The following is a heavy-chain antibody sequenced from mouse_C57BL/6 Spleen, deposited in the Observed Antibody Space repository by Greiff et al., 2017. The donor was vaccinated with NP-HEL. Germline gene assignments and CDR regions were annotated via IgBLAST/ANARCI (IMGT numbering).Heavy chain of an antibody. Sequence: EVKLVESGPGLVKPSQSLSLTCSVTGYSITSGYYWNWIRQFPGNKLEWMGYISYDGSNNYNPSLKNRISITRDTSKNQFFLKLNSVTTEDTATYYCASYDYDEAWFAYWGQGTLVTVSA. V-gene: IGHV3-6*01. CDR1: GYSITSGYY. CDR3: ASYDYDEAWFAY. CDR2: ISYDGSN. D-gene: IGHD2-4*01. J-gene: IGHJ3*01.